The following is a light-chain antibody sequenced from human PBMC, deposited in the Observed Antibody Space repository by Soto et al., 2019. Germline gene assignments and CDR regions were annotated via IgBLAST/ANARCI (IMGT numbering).Light chain of an antibody. CDR3: TSFTTTNTWV. V-gene: IGLV2-14*01. CDR2: EVT. J-gene: IGLJ3*02. Sequence: QSALTQPNSVSGSPGQSITISCTATSSDVGSYNFVSWFQQRPGKAPKLIIYEVTNRPSGVSYRFSGSKSGNTASLTISGLQAEDEADYYCTSFTTTNTWVFGGGTKLTVL. CDR1: SSDVGSYNF.